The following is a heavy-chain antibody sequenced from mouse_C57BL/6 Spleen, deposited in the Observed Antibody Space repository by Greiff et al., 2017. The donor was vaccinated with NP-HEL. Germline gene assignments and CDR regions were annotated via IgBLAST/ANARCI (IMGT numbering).Heavy chain of an antibody. CDR3: ARDYYGSSHYAMDY. D-gene: IGHD1-1*01. V-gene: IGHV1-39*01. J-gene: IGHJ4*01. Sequence: EVKLMESGPELVKPGASVKISCKASGYSFTDYNMNWVKQSNGKSLEWIGVINPNYGTTSYNQKFKGKATLTVDQSSSTAYMQLNSLTSEDSAVYYCARDYYGSSHYAMDYWGQGTSVTVSS. CDR1: GYSFTDYN. CDR2: INPNYGTT.